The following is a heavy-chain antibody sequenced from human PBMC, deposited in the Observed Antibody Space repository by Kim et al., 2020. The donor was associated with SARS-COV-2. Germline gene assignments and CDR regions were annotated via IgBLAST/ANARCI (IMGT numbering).Heavy chain of an antibody. CDR3: AKEAWAAAGTWSWYYYYGMDV. V-gene: IGHV3-30*18. Sequence: GGSLRLSCAASGFTFSSYGMHWVRQAPGKGLEWVAVISYDGSNKYYADSVKGRFTISRENSKNTLYLQMNSLRAEDTAVYYCAKEAWAAAGTWSWYYYYGMDVWGQGTSVTVSS. J-gene: IGHJ6*02. CDR1: GFTFSSYG. CDR2: ISYDGSNK. D-gene: IGHD6-13*01.